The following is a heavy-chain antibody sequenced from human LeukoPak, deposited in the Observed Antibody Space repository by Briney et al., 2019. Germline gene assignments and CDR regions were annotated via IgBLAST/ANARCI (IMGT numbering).Heavy chain of an antibody. CDR2: ISSSGSAI. D-gene: IGHD3-10*01. V-gene: IGHV3-48*04. J-gene: IGHJ5*02. Sequence: PGGSLRLSCAASGFTFSSYAMSWVRQAPGKGLEWVSYISSSGSAIYYADSVKGRFTISRDNAKNSLYLQMNSLRAEDTAVYYCARDYGSGHRWFDPWGQGTLVTVSS. CDR1: GFTFSSYA. CDR3: ARDYGSGHRWFDP.